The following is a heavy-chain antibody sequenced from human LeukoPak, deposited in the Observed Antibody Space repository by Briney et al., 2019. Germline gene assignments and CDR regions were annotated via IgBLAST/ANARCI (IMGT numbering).Heavy chain of an antibody. J-gene: IGHJ3*02. V-gene: IGHV3-23*01. CDR3: AKDAWDYLDI. D-gene: IGHD1-7*01. CDR2: ISGSGGRT. Sequence: GGSLRLSCAASGFTFSNYGMSWVRQAPGKGLEWVSAISGSGGRTYYADSVKGRFTITRDNAKNLLYLQMNSLRAEDTAVYYCAKDAWDYLDIWGQGTMVTVSS. CDR1: GFTFSNYG.